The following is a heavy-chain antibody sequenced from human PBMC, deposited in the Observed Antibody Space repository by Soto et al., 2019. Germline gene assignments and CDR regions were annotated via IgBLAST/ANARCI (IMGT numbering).Heavy chain of an antibody. CDR2: MNPNNGNA. D-gene: IGHD3-9*01. CDR1: GFTFITYD. J-gene: IGHJ5*02. CDR3: ARRKERSGPYYIDR. Sequence: ASVKVSCKASGFTFITYDFSWVRQAAGQGLEWMGWMNPNNGNAGFAQKFRGRINMTRNTSISTAYLELSSLRSDDSAVYFCARRKERSGPYYIDRWGQATQVTVSS. V-gene: IGHV1-8*01.